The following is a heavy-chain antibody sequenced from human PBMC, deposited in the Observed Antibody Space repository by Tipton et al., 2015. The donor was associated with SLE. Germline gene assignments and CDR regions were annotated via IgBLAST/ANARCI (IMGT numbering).Heavy chain of an antibody. D-gene: IGHD6-13*01. CDR2: INPNSGGT. CDR3: ARDPRVGIAAAEAFDI. Sequence: QLVQSGAEVKKPGASVKVSCKASGYTFTGYYMHWVRQAPGQGLEWMGRINPNSGGTNYAQKFQGRVTMTRDTSISTAYMELSRVRSDDTAVYYCARDPRVGIAAAEAFDIWGQGTMVTVSS. CDR1: GYTFTGYY. V-gene: IGHV1-2*06. J-gene: IGHJ3*02.